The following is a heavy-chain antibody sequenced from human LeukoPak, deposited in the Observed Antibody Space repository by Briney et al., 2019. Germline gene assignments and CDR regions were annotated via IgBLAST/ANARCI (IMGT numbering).Heavy chain of an antibody. D-gene: IGHD1-26*01. CDR2: ISAYNGYT. Sequence: GASVKVSCKASGYTFTNYGITWVRQAPGQGLEWMGWISAYNGYTKYAQNLQGRVTMTTDTSTSTAYMAVRSLRSDDTAVYYCARQDSGTYLNPLDIWGQGTVVTVSS. CDR1: GYTFTNYG. J-gene: IGHJ3*02. CDR3: ARQDSGTYLNPLDI. V-gene: IGHV1-18*01.